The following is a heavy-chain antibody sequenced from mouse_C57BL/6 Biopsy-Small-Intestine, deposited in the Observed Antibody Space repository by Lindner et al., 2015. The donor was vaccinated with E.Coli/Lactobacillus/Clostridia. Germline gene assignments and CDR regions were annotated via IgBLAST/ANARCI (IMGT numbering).Heavy chain of an antibody. V-gene: IGHV1-84*02. D-gene: IGHD5-5*01. Sequence: SVKVSCKASGYTFTTYGVSWVRQAPGQGLEWMGWISGYNGNRNYAQNFQGRVTVTTDTSTSTAYMELSGLRSDDTAVYYCARDRRTAWNFHYHIMDIWGQGTTVTVSS. CDR1: GYTFTTYG. J-gene: IGHJ1*01. CDR3: ARDRRTAWNFHYHIMDI. CDR2: ISGYNGNR.